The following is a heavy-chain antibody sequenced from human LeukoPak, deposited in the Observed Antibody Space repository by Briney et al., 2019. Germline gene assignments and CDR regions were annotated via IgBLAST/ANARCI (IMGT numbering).Heavy chain of an antibody. CDR1: GFTFISFN. D-gene: IGHD5-24*01. V-gene: IGHV3-21*01. Sequence: GGSLRLSCAASGFTFISFNMNWVRQAPGKGLEWVSSISSSSNYIYFADSVKGRFTISRDNAKNSLYLQMNSLRAEDTALYYCARDRGNGFNSYFFDYWGQGTLVTVSS. CDR2: ISSSSNYI. CDR3: ARDRGNGFNSYFFDY. J-gene: IGHJ4*02.